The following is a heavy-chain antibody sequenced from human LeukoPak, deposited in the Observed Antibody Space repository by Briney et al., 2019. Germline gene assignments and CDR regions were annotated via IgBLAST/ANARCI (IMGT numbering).Heavy chain of an antibody. V-gene: IGHV3-23*01. Sequence: PGRSLRLSCAASGFTFTSIAMTWVRQAPGKGLEWVSPIRGTGDSIHYADSVKGRFIISRDKSKNMLYLQMNGLRAEHTAIYYCAKGQELDDGVFDSWGQGTLVTVSS. J-gene: IGHJ4*02. CDR3: AKGQELDDGVFDS. D-gene: IGHD1-1*01. CDR1: GFTFTSIA. CDR2: IRGTGDSI.